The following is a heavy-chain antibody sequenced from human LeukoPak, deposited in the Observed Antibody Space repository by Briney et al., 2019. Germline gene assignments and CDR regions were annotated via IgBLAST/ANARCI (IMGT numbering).Heavy chain of an antibody. J-gene: IGHJ4*02. Sequence: SETLSLTCTVSGGSVSRGDHYWSWIRQPPGKGLERIGYIYYSGSTNYNPSLKSVVIISVDTSKNQFSLRLGSVTAADTAVYYWARDQCGGDCYYFDYWGQGTLVTVSS. D-gene: IGHD2-21*02. CDR1: GGSVSRGDHY. CDR3: ARDQCGGDCYYFDY. CDR2: IYYSGST. V-gene: IGHV4-61*08.